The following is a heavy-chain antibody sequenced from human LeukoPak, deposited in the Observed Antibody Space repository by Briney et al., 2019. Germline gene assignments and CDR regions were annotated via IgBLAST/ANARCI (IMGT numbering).Heavy chain of an antibody. V-gene: IGHV4-61*08. CDR3: ARLSGNYPNFDY. D-gene: IGHD3-3*01. CDR1: GVSVSSGGYD. Sequence: SETLSLTCTVSGVSVSSGGYDWGWIRQPPGKGLEWIGGIYDTETTNYHPSLKSPFNISVDTSKNQFSLKLGSVTAADTAVFYCARLSGNYPNFDYGGQGTLVTVSS. CDR2: IYDTETT. J-gene: IGHJ4*02.